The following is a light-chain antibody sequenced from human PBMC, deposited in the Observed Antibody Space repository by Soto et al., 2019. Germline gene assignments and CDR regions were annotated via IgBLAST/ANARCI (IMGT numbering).Light chain of an antibody. CDR2: DVS. CDR3: CSYVGSYTFDV. Sequence: QSALTQPRSVSGSPGQSVTISCTGTSSDVGGYNYVSWYQQHPGKAPKLMIYDVSKRPSGVPDRFSGSKSGNTASLTISGLQADDEADYYCCSYVGSYTFDVFGTGTNLTVL. V-gene: IGLV2-11*01. CDR1: SSDVGGYNY. J-gene: IGLJ1*01.